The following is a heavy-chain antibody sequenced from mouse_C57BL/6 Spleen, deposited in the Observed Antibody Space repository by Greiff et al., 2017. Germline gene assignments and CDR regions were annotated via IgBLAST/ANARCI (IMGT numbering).Heavy chain of an antibody. D-gene: IGHD2-4*01. V-gene: IGHV1-22*01. CDR1: GYTFTDYN. J-gene: IGHJ3*01. CDR2: INPNNGGT. CDR3: ARDVGRDYYDLACFAV. Sequence: VQLKESGPELVKPGASVKMSCKASGYTFTDYNMHWVKQSHGKSLEWIGYINPNNGGTSYKQKFKGKATLTVNKSSSTAYLELRRLTSEDSADYYCARDVGRDYYDLACFAVWGQGTLVTASA.